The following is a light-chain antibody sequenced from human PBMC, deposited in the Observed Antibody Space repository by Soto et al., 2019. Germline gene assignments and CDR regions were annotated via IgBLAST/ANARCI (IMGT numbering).Light chain of an antibody. CDR1: QRLLEGNGYNY. V-gene: IGKV2-28*01. Sequence: IVMTQSPLSLSVTPGQPASISCRSSQRLLEGNGYNYLDWYLQKPGPSPQLLVYWGSNRDSGVPDRCSGSVSGTEFNMKISRVEAADVGVYYCMPALHSPLPFGGGTNFDIK. CDR2: WGS. J-gene: IGKJ4*01. CDR3: MPALHSPLP.